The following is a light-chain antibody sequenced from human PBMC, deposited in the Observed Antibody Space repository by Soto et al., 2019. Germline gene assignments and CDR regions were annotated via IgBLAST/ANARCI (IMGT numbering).Light chain of an antibody. CDR3: QQYNSYPLT. J-gene: IGKJ1*01. CDR2: KAS. V-gene: IGKV1-5*03. CDR1: QSISSW. Sequence: DIQMTQSPSTLSASVGDRVTITCRASQSISSWLAWYQQKPGKTPKVLIYKASSLESGVPSRFSGSGSGTEFTLTISSLQPDDFAPYYFQQYNSYPLTFGQGTKVEIK.